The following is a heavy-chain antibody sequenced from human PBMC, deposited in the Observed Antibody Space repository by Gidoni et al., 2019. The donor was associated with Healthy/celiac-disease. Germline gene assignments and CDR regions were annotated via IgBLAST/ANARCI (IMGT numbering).Heavy chain of an antibody. D-gene: IGHD3-22*01. CDR1: GFPFSTSS. Sequence: VQLLELGGGLVQPGGSLELPCSASGFPFSTSSMRWVPQAPGKGPEWVSAISGSGGSKYYEDPVKGRFTISRDNSKNTLYLQMNSLRAEDTAVYYCAKDGKDYDSSGYYLYYFDYWGQGTLVTVSS. V-gene: IGHV3-23*01. CDR2: ISGSGGSK. CDR3: AKDGKDYDSSGYYLYYFDY. J-gene: IGHJ4*02.